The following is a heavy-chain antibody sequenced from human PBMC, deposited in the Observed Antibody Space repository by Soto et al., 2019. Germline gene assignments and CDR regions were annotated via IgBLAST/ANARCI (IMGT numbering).Heavy chain of an antibody. V-gene: IGHV3-23*01. J-gene: IGHJ6*02. Sequence: EVQVLESGGGPVQPGGSLRLSCVVSGLTFNTYVINWVRQAPGKGLEWISGISGSGGRTFYSDSVKGRFIVSRDDSRSTAYLQMNSLRVEDTAIYFCAHLLATRQFYDQALDVWGQGTTVTVSS. CDR2: ISGSGGRT. D-gene: IGHD3-3*01. CDR1: GLTFNTYV. CDR3: AHLLATRQFYDQALDV.